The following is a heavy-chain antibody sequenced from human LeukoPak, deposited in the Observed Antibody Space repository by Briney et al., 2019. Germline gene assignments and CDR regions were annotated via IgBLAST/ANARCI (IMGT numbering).Heavy chain of an antibody. V-gene: IGHV4-59*01. Sequence: PSETLSLTCAISGGSISGYYWTWIRQPPGKGLEWIGYIYYSGSTNYNPSLKSRVIILVDTSKNQFSLKLSSVTAAGTAVYYCARGKYYFDYWGQGTLVTVSS. CDR1: GGSISGYY. J-gene: IGHJ4*02. CDR2: IYYSGST. CDR3: ARGKYYFDY.